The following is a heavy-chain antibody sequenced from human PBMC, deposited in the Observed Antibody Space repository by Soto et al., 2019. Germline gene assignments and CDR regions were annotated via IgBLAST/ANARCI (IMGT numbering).Heavy chain of an antibody. CDR3: AKGPVTTPGGYYYYGMDV. V-gene: IGHV3-23*01. CDR1: GFTFSSYA. J-gene: IGHJ6*02. D-gene: IGHD4-17*01. CDR2: ISGSGGST. Sequence: RRLSCAASGFTFSSYAMSWVRQAPGKGLEWVSAISGSGGSTYYADSVKGRFTISRDNSKNTLYLQMNSLRAEDTAVYYCAKGPVTTPGGYYYYGMDVWGQGTTVTVSS.